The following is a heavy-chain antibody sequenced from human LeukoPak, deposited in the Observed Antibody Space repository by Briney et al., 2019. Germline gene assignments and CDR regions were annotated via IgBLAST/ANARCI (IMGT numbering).Heavy chain of an antibody. J-gene: IGHJ4*02. CDR1: GFTFSDYW. Sequence: PEGSLRLSCTASGFTFSDYWMTWVRQAPGKGLEWVANIKQDGSAKYYVDSVKGRFTISRDNAKNSLYLQMDSLGVEDTATYYCARWRGSTSERSDYWGQGTLVTVSS. D-gene: IGHD2-2*01. CDR3: ARWRGSTSERSDY. V-gene: IGHV3-7*01. CDR2: IKQDGSAK.